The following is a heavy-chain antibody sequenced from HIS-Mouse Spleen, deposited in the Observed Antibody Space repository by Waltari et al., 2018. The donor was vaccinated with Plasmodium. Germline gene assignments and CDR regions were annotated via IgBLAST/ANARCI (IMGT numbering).Heavy chain of an antibody. CDR3: ARHKKRGQLVRGYFDY. V-gene: IGHV2-70*15. CDR2: IDWDDDK. CDR1: GFSLSTSGMC. D-gene: IGHD6-6*01. Sequence: QVTLRESGPALVKPTQTLTLTCTFSGFSLSTSGMCVSLIRQPPGKALEWLARIDWDDDKYYSTSLKTRLTISKDTSKNQVVLTMTNMDPVDTATYYCARHKKRGQLVRGYFDYWGQGTLVTVSS. J-gene: IGHJ4*02.